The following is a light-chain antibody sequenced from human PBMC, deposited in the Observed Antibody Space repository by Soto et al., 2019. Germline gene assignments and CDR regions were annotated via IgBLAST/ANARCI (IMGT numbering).Light chain of an antibody. J-gene: IGLJ1*01. V-gene: IGLV1-44*01. Sequence: QPVLTQPPSASGTPGQRVTISCSGSSSNIGSNAVNWYQQLPGTAPKLLIYDDDQRPSGVPDRFSGSKSGTSASLAISGLQSADEGDYYCAAWDDNLNALYVFGTGTKVTVL. CDR2: DDD. CDR3: AAWDDNLNALYV. CDR1: SSNIGSNA.